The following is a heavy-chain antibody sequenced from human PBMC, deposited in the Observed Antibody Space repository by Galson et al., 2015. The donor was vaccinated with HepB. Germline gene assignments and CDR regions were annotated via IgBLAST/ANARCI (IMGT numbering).Heavy chain of an antibody. CDR3: ARTRYYDFWSGYLSWYYYYGMDV. Sequence: PALVKPTQTLTLTCTFSGFSLSTSGMCVSWIRQPPGKALEWLARIDWDDDKYYSTSLKTRLTISKDTSKNQVVLTMTNMDPVDTATYYCARTRYYDFWSGYLSWYYYYGMDVWGQGTTVTVSS. CDR1: GFSLSTSGMC. J-gene: IGHJ6*02. V-gene: IGHV2-70*11. D-gene: IGHD3-3*01. CDR2: IDWDDDK.